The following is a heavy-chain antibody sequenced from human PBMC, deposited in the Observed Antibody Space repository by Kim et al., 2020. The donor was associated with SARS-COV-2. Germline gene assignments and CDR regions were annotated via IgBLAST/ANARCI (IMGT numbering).Heavy chain of an antibody. V-gene: IGHV3-13*01. D-gene: IGHD3-10*01. CDR3: ARGPLWFGEAYYFDY. Sequence: SVKRRFTISRENAKNSLYLQMNSLRAGDTAVYYCARGPLWFGEAYYFDYWGQGALVTVSS. J-gene: IGHJ4*02.